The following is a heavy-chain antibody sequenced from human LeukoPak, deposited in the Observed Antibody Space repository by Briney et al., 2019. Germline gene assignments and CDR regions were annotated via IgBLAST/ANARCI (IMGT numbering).Heavy chain of an antibody. Sequence: SETLSLTSTVSGGSISNYYWNWIRQPPGKRLEWIGNIYYTGSTNYNPSLKSRVTISVDTSKNQFSLNVSSVTAADTAVYYCASGMDPYYYDSSGYYLENWGQGTLVTVSS. J-gene: IGHJ4*02. CDR2: IYYTGST. V-gene: IGHV4-59*01. CDR3: ASGMDPYYYDSSGYYLEN. CDR1: GGSISNYY. D-gene: IGHD3-22*01.